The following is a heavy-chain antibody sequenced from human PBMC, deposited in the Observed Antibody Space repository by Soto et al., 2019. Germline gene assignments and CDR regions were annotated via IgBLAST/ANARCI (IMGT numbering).Heavy chain of an antibody. CDR1: GFTFSSYE. J-gene: IGHJ4*02. CDR2: ISSSGRTI. D-gene: IGHD1-20*01. CDR3: ARSGYNWNDGARGYFDY. Sequence: EVQLVESGGGLVQPGGSLRLSCAASGFTFSSYEMNWVRQAPGKGLEWVSYISSSGRTIYYADSVKGRFTISRDNAKNSLYLQMNSLRAEDTAVYYCARSGYNWNDGARGYFDYGGQGTRVTVSS. V-gene: IGHV3-48*03.